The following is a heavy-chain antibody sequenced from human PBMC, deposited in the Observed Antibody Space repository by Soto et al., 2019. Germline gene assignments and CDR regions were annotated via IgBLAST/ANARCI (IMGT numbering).Heavy chain of an antibody. V-gene: IGHV4-4*07. CDR2: ISSNGNT. CDR3: AREVWVAGLLYYFDF. J-gene: IGHJ4*02. CDR1: DGSISGNF. D-gene: IGHD6-19*01. Sequence: ETLSLTCTVSDGSISGNFLTWIRQPAGKGLGWIGRISSNGNTDYNPSLKSRVTMSIDTSKNHFSLDLISVTASDTAIYYCAREVWVAGLLYYFDFWGKGTLVTAPQ.